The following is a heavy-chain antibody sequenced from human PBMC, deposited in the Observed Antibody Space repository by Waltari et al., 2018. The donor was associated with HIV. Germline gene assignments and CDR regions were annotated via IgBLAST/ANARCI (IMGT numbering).Heavy chain of an antibody. V-gene: IGHV1-58*01. Sequence: QMQLVQSGPEVKKPETSVTVSCQASGFNFTNTVVQWVRQARGQRLEWIGWIVVGSCKTNYAQKVQRRVTITRDMSTTTAYMVLSSLIFDDTAVYYCAAGTHYYDRWGQGTLVTVSS. CDR2: IVVGSCKT. J-gene: IGHJ4*02. CDR3: AAGTHYYDR. CDR1: GFNFTNTV.